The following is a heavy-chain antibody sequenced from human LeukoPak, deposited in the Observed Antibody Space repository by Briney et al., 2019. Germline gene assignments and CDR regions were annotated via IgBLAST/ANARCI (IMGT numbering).Heavy chain of an antibody. Sequence: GASVKVSCKASGYTFTTYYMHWVRQAPGQGLEWIGRIDPSGGNIHYAQKFQGRVAMTRDTSISTAYMELSRLRSDDTAAYYCARVLASSGQGFDPWGQGTLVTVSS. CDR3: ARVLASSGQGFDP. CDR2: IDPSGGNI. CDR1: GYTFTTYY. J-gene: IGHJ5*02. V-gene: IGHV1-2*02. D-gene: IGHD3-3*01.